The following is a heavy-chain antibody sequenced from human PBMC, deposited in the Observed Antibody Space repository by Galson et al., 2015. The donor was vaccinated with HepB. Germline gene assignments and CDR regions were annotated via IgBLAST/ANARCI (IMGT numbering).Heavy chain of an antibody. CDR3: ARDSHLELRLNNYYYYGMDV. D-gene: IGHD1-7*01. CDR1: GYSFTSYG. CDR2: ISGYDGST. J-gene: IGHJ6*02. V-gene: IGHV1-18*01. Sequence: SVKVSCKASGYSFTSYGISWLRQAPGQGLEWMGWISGYDGSTNYPQTLQGRVIMTTDRSTNTGYMEVRSLRSDDTAIYYCARDSHLELRLNNYYYYGMDVWGQGTTVTVSS.